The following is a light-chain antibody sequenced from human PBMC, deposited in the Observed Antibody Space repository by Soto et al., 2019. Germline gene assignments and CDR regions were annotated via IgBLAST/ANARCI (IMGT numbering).Light chain of an antibody. J-gene: IGLJ1*01. CDR1: SIDVGGYDY. Sequence: AQPRPLSGSPGQSVTLPRTGTSIDVGGYDYVSWYQQHPDKAPKLMIYDVSKRPSGVPDRFSGSKSGNTASLTISGLQAEDEADYYCYSYAGSSYVFGTGTKVTVL. CDR3: YSYAGSSYV. V-gene: IGLV2-11*01. CDR2: DVS.